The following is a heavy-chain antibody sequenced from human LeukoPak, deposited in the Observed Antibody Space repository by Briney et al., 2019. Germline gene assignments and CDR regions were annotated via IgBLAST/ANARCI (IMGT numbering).Heavy chain of an antibody. CDR3: VKDRHYSSSIMGI. J-gene: IGHJ4*02. V-gene: IGHV3-30*18. D-gene: IGHD6-19*01. CDR1: GFTFSSYD. CDR2: ISYDGSNK. Sequence: PGKSLRLSCAASGFTFSSYDMHWVRQAPGKGLEWVAVISYDGSNKYYADSVKGRVTISRDNSKNALYLQMNSLRAEDTAMYYCVKDRHYSSSIMGIWGQGTLVTVSS.